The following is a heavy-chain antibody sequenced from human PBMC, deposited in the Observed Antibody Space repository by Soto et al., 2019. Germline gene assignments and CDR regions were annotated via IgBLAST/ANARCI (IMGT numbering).Heavy chain of an antibody. D-gene: IGHD2-8*01. J-gene: IGHJ4*02. CDR1: GGSISSGGYS. V-gene: IGHV4-30-2*01. CDR3: ARGIPYCTNGVCYDY. Sequence: QLQLQESGSGLVKPSQTLSLTCAVSGGSISSGGYSWSWIRQPPGKGLEWIGYIYHSGSTYYNPSLKSRVTISVDRSKNQFSLKLSSVTAADTAVYYCARGIPYCTNGVCYDYWGQGTLVTVSS. CDR2: IYHSGST.